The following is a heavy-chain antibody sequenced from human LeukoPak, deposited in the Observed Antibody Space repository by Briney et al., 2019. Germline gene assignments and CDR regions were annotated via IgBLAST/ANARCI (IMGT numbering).Heavy chain of an antibody. CDR1: GGSISSYY. D-gene: IGHD2-15*01. CDR2: IYYSGST. CDR3: ARVQTPGYCSGGSCYPDYYYYMDV. V-gene: IGHV4-59*01. Sequence: SETLPLTCTVSGGSISSYYWSWIRQPPGKGLEWIGYIYYSGSTNYNPSLKSRVPISVDTSKNQFSLKLSSVTAADTAVYYCARVQTPGYCSGGSCYPDYYYYMDVWGKGTTVTVSS. J-gene: IGHJ6*03.